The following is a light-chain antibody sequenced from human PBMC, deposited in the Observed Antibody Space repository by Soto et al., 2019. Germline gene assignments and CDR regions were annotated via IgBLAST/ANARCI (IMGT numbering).Light chain of an antibody. Sequence: EIVLTQSPGTLSLSPGERASLSCRASQSVSSSYLAWYQQKPGQAPRLLIYCASSRATAIPDRFSGSGSGTDFTLTISRLEPEDFAVYYCQQYGSSPLTFGGGTKVEIK. V-gene: IGKV3-20*01. J-gene: IGKJ4*01. CDR1: QSVSSSY. CDR3: QQYGSSPLT. CDR2: CAS.